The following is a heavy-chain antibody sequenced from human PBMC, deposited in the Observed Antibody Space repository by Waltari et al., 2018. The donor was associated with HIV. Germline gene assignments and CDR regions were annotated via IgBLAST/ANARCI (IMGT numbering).Heavy chain of an antibody. Sequence: QVQLVESGGGVVQPGRSLRLACAGSGFTFSSYGMHWVRQAPGKGLEWVAVIWYDGSNKYYADSVKGRFTSSRDNSKNTLYLQMNSLRAEDTAVYYCASSQVSGWYDYWGQGTLVTVSS. CDR2: IWYDGSNK. CDR1: GFTFSSYG. J-gene: IGHJ4*02. D-gene: IGHD6-19*01. V-gene: IGHV3-33*01. CDR3: ASSQVSGWYDY.